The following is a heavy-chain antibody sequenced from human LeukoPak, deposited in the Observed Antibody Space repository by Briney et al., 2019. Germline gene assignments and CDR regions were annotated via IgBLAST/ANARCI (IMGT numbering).Heavy chain of an antibody. D-gene: IGHD3-10*02. V-gene: IGHV3-7*01. CDR2: IKQDGTEK. J-gene: IGHJ4*02. CDR3: ARTSRMFYEEAVGIRDDY. Sequence: GGSLRLSCAASGFTFSNYWMSWVRQAPGKGLEWVANIKQDGTEKYYVDSVEGRFTISRDNAKNSLYLQMNSLRAEDTAVYYCARTSRMFYEEAVGIRDDYWGQGTLVTVSS. CDR1: GFTFSNYW.